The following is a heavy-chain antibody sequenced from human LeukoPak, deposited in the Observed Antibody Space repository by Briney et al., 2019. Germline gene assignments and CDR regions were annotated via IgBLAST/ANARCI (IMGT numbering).Heavy chain of an antibody. CDR2: IKHDGSEK. CDR3: ARDPVDAS. Sequence: PGGSLRLSCAASGFTFSTYWMTWVCQAPGKGLEWVANIKHDGSEKNYVDSVKGRFTISRDNAKNSLYLQMNSLRAEDSAVYYCARDPVDASWGQGTLVTVSS. J-gene: IGHJ4*02. D-gene: IGHD4-23*01. CDR1: GFTFSTYW. V-gene: IGHV3-7*01.